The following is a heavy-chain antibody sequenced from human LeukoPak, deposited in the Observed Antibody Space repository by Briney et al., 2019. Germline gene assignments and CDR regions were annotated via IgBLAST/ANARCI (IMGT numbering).Heavy chain of an antibody. J-gene: IGHJ4*02. V-gene: IGHV1-18*01. Sequence: ASVKLSCKASGSTFTSYGIRWMRQAPGQGLEWLGWISAYNGNTNYAQKLQGRVAMTTDTSTSTAYMELRSLRSDDTAVYYCARWRLPKYYFDYWGQGTLVTVSS. CDR1: GSTFTSYG. CDR3: ARWRLPKYYFDY. CDR2: ISAYNGNT. D-gene: IGHD2-15*01.